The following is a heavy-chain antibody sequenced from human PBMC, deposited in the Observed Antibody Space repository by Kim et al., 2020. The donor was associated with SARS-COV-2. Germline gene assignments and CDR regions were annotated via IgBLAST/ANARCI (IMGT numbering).Heavy chain of an antibody. CDR3: ARNANYYDPPFDY. V-gene: IGHV1-69*01. D-gene: IGHD3-22*01. Sequence: YAQKVQGRVTITEDESTSTAYMELSSLRSEDTAVYYCARNANYYDPPFDYWGQGTLVTVSS. J-gene: IGHJ4*02.